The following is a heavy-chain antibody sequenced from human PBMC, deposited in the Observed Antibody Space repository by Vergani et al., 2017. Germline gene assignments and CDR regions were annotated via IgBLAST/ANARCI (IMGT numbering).Heavy chain of an antibody. CDR2: IYYSGST. V-gene: IGHV4-59*01. J-gene: IGHJ6*04. CDR3: ARVIGREFVDV. Sequence: QVQLQESGPGLVKPSETLSLTCTVSGGSISSYYWSWIRQPPGKGLEWIGYIYYSGSTNYNPSLKSRVTISVDTSKNQFSLKLSSVTAADTAVYYCARVIGREFVDVWGKGTTVTVSS. D-gene: IGHD2-21*01. CDR1: GGSISSYY.